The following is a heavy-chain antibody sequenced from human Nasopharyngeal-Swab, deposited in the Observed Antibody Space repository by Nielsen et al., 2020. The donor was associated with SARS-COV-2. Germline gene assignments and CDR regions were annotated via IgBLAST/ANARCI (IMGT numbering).Heavy chain of an antibody. V-gene: IGHV2-5*02. CDR1: RFPLSTSGVG. D-gene: IGHD6-19*01. CDR3: AHKGWGYSSGCFDY. J-gene: IGHJ4*02. Sequence: SGPTLANPTQPLTLTCTFSRFPLSTSGVGVAWIRQPPGKALEWLALIYWDDDKRYSPSLKSRLTITKDTSKNQVVLTMTNMDPVDTATYYCAHKGWGYSSGCFDYWGQGTLVTVSS. CDR2: IYWDDDK.